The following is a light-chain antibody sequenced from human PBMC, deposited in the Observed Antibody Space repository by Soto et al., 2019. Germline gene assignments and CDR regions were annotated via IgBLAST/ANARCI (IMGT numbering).Light chain of an antibody. CDR3: SSYTSSSTAV. Sequence: QSALTQPASVSGSTGQSITISCTGTSSYVGGYNYVSWYQQHPGKAPKLMIYEVSNRPSGVSNRFSGSKSGNTASLTISGLQAEDEADSYCSSYTSSSTAVFGGGTQMTVL. J-gene: IGLJ7*01. CDR1: SSYVGGYNY. V-gene: IGLV2-14*01. CDR2: EVS.